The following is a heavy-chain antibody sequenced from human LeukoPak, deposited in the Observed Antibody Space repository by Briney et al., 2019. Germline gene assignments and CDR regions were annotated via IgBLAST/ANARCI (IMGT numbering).Heavy chain of an antibody. D-gene: IGHD1-1*01. J-gene: IGHJ4*02. CDR3: ATSATRSRPFDY. V-gene: IGHV1-46*01. Sequence: GASVKVSCKASGYTFTSYYMHWVRQAPGQGLEWMGIINPSGGSTDYAQKFQDRVTMTRDTSTSTVYMELSSLRSEDTAVYYCATSATRSRPFDYWGQGTLVTVSS. CDR1: GYTFTSYY. CDR2: INPSGGST.